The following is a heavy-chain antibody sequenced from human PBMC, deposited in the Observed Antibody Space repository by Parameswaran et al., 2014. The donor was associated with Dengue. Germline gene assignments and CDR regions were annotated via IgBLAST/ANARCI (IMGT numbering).Heavy chain of an antibody. CDR2: ISAYNGNT. V-gene: IGHV1-18*01. CDR3: AREVGEVAGTLAFLFTSYYYGMDV. D-gene: IGHD6-19*01. J-gene: IGHJ6*02. Sequence: WVRQAPGQGLEWMGWISAYNGNTNYAQKLQGRVTMTTDTSTSTAHMELRSLRSDDTAVYYCAREVGEVAGTLAFLFTSYYYGMDVWGQGTTVTVSS.